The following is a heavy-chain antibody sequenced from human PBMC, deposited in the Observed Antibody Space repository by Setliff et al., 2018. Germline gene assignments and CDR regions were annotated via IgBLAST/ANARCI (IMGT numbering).Heavy chain of an antibody. CDR1: GFTFSNAW. Sequence: GGSLRLSCAASGFTFSNAWMSWVRQAPGKGLEWVGFIRGKPSSGTTEYAASVKGRFTISRDNAKNTLYLQMNRLRAEDTAVYYCARARYCSSTSCYYYYYMDVWGKGTTVTVSS. V-gene: IGHV3-15*08. J-gene: IGHJ6*03. CDR3: ARARYCSSTSCYYYYYMDV. D-gene: IGHD2-2*01. CDR2: IRGKPSSGTT.